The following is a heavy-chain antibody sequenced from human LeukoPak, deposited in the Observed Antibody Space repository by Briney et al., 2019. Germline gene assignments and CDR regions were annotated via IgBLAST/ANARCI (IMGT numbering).Heavy chain of an antibody. D-gene: IGHD3-16*01. V-gene: IGHV3-30*18. CDR2: ISHDGSNK. CDR3: AKVRWGSDNALDS. Sequence: GGSLRLSCAASGFPFSDYGMYWVRQARGKGLEWLAVISHDGSNKYYADSVKGRITISRDNSMNTLYLQMNSLRAEDTAVYYCAKVRWGSDNALDSWGQGTLVTGSS. J-gene: IGHJ4*02. CDR1: GFPFSDYG.